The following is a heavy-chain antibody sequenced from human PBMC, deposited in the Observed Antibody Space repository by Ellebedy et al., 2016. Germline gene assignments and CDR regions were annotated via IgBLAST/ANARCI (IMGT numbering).Heavy chain of an antibody. CDR3: ARDASGWYERHLSY. CDR2: IIPIFGTA. J-gene: IGHJ4*02. D-gene: IGHD6-19*01. Sequence: SVKVSXXASGGTFSSYAISWVRQAPGQGLEWMGGIIPIFGTANYAQKFQGRVTITADESTSTAYMELSSLRSEDTAVYYCARDASGWYERHLSYWGQGTLVTVSS. V-gene: IGHV1-69*13. CDR1: GGTFSSYA.